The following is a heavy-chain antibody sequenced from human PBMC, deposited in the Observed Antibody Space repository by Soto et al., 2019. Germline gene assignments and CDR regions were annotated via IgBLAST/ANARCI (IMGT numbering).Heavy chain of an antibody. D-gene: IGHD4-4*01. CDR2: ISYDGSNK. J-gene: IGHJ4*02. CDR3: ARGNPEYYFDY. V-gene: IGHV3-30-3*01. Sequence: GGSLRLSCAASGFTFSSYAMHWVRQAPGKGLEWVAAISYDGSNKYYADSVKGRFTISRDNSKNTLYLQMNSLRAEDTAVYYCARGNPEYYFDYWGQGTLVTVSS. CDR1: GFTFSSYA.